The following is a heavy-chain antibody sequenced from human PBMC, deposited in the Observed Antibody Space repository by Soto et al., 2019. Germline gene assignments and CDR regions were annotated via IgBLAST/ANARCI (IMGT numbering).Heavy chain of an antibody. D-gene: IGHD3-22*01. V-gene: IGHV1-69*01. CDR1: GGTFSRHA. CDR3: ARGWGYDSTDYYYAY. J-gene: IGHJ4*02. CDR2: IIPIFGTG. Sequence: QVQLVQSGAEVRKPGSSVKVSCKASGGTFSRHAISWVRQAPGQGLEWMGGIIPIFGTGNHAQKFQGRVTITADESTSTAYMELSSVRSEDTAVYYCARGWGYDSTDYYYAYWGQGTLVIVSS.